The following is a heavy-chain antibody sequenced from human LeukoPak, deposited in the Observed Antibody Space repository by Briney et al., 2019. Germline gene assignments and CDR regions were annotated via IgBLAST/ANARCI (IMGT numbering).Heavy chain of an antibody. J-gene: IGHJ4*02. D-gene: IGHD1-7*01. CDR3: ARLYGNYQNYFDY. Sequence: SETLSLTCTVSGGSIRSGNYYWTWIRQPAGKGLEWIGRIDISGNTNYNPSLKSRVTISLDTSKNQFSLKLRSVTAADTAVYYCARLYGNYQNYFDYWGQGTLVTVSS. CDR2: IDISGNT. V-gene: IGHV4-61*02. CDR1: GGSIRSGNYY.